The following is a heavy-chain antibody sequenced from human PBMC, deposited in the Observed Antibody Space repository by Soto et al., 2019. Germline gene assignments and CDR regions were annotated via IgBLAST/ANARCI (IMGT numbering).Heavy chain of an antibody. Sequence: PSETLSLTCAVYGGSFSGYYWSWIRQPPGKGLEWIGEINHSGSTNYNPSLKSRVTISVDTSKNQFSLKLSSVTAADTAVYYCARGGGGNSLKDFDYWGQGTLGTVSS. V-gene: IGHV4-34*01. CDR3: ARGGGGNSLKDFDY. CDR2: INHSGST. CDR1: GGSFSGYY. D-gene: IGHD2-21*02. J-gene: IGHJ4*02.